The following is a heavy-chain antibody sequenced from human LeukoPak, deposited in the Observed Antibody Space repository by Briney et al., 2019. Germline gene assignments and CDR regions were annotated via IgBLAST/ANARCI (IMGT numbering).Heavy chain of an antibody. V-gene: IGHV4-31*03. J-gene: IGHJ4*02. CDR3: ARESLPYYYGSGPFDY. Sequence: SETLSLTCTVSGGSISSGGYYWSWIRQHPGKALEWLGYIYYSGSTYYNPSLKSRVTISVDTSKNQFSLKLSSVTAADTAVYYCARESLPYYYGSGPFDYWGQGTLVTVSS. CDR1: GGSISSGGYY. D-gene: IGHD3-10*01. CDR2: IYYSGST.